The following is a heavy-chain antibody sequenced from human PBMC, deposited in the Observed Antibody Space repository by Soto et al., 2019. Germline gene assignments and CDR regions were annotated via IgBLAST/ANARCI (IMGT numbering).Heavy chain of an antibody. CDR2: ISAYNGNT. V-gene: IGHV1-18*01. J-gene: IGHJ4*02. Sequence: QVQLVQSGAEVKKPGASVKVSCKASGYTFTSYGIIWVRQAPGQGLEWMGWISAYNGNTNYAQKLQGRVTMTTDTSTSTAYMELRSLRSDDTALYYCARDFYDFWSGPLYYFDYWGQGTLVTVSS. CDR1: GYTFTSYG. D-gene: IGHD3-3*01. CDR3: ARDFYDFWSGPLYYFDY.